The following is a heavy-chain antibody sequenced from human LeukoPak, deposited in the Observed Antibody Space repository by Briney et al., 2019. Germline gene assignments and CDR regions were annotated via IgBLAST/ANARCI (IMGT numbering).Heavy chain of an antibody. Sequence: GGSLRLSCVASGFTFNNYGMHWVRQAPGKGLEWVSFIRYDGTNLYYTNSVKGRFTSSRDNSRSPLYLQMNSLKTEDTAMYYCAKGAPNLPDYWGQGTLVTVSS. J-gene: IGHJ4*02. CDR1: GFTFNNYG. CDR3: AKGAPNLPDY. CDR2: IRYDGTNL. V-gene: IGHV3-30*02.